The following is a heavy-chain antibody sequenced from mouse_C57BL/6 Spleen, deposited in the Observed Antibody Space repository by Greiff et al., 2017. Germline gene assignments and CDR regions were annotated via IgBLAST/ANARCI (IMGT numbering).Heavy chain of an antibody. V-gene: IGHV1-64*01. J-gene: IGHJ4*01. CDR1: GYTFTSYW. D-gene: IGHD2-1*01. Sequence: QVQLQQPGAELVKPGASVKLSCKASGYTFTSYWMHWVKQRPGQGLEWIGMIHPNSGSTNYNEKFKSKATLTVDKSSSTAYMQLSSLTSEDSAVYYCARSGYGNQGFYYAMDYWGQGTSVTVSS. CDR2: IHPNSGST. CDR3: ARSGYGNQGFYYAMDY.